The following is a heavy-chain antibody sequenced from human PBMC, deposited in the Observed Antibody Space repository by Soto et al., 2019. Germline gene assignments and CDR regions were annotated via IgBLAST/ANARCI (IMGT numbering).Heavy chain of an antibody. CDR3: AKDHLPSTLTTPGY. J-gene: IGHJ4*02. V-gene: IGHV3-30*18. CDR1: GFTFSTYG. D-gene: IGHD4-17*01. Sequence: QVQLVESGGGVVQPGRSLRLSCAASGFTFSTYGMHWVRQAPGKGLEWVAVMSYDGNNKYYADSVKGRFTISRDNSKNTLFLQMNSLRAADTAVYYCAKDHLPSTLTTPGYWGQGTLVTVSS. CDR2: MSYDGNNK.